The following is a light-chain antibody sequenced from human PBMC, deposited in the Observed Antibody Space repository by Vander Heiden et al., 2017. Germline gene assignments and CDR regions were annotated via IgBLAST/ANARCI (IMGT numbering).Light chain of an antibody. CDR2: LGS. J-gene: IGKJ4*01. CDR3: MQALQTPLT. CDR1: LSLLHSNGYNY. Sequence: MVLTQSPFSLPVTPGEPASISCRSSLSLLHSNGYNYLDWFLQKPGQSPQLLIYLGSNRASGVPDRFSGSGSGTDFTLKISRVEAEDVGVYYCMQALQTPLTFGGGTKVEIK. V-gene: IGKV2-28*01.